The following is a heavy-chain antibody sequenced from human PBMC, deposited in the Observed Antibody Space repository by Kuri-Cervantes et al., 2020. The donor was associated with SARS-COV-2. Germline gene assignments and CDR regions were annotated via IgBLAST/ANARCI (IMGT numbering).Heavy chain of an antibody. CDR2: IYYSGST. J-gene: IGHJ4*02. CDR1: GGSISSYY. V-gene: IGHV4-59*01. CDR3: AKILTPGYCSGGSCYLGDY. Sequence: ESLKISCTVSGGSISSYYWSWIRQPPGKGLEWIGYIYYSGSTNYNPSLKSRVTISVDTSKNQFSLKLSSVTAADTAVYYCAKILTPGYCSGGSCYLGDYWGQGTLVTVSS. D-gene: IGHD2-15*01.